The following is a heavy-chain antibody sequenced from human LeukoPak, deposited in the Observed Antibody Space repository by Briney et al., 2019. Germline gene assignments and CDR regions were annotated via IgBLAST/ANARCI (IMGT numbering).Heavy chain of an antibody. CDR1: GYTFTSYG. V-gene: IGHV1-18*01. D-gene: IGHD1-26*01. Sequence: ASVKVSCKASGYTFTSYGISWVRQAPAQALEWMGWISAYNGNTNYAQKLQGRVTMTTDTSTSTAYMELRSLRSDDTAVYYCARGSGSYLDLGMDVWGQGTTVTVSS. CDR3: ARGSGSYLDLGMDV. CDR2: ISAYNGNT. J-gene: IGHJ6*02.